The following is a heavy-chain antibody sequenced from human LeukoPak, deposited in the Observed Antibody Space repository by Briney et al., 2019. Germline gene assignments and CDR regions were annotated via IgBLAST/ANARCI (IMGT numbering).Heavy chain of an antibody. CDR2: ISAYNGNT. Sequence: ASVKVSCRTSGYTFTNYIISWVRQAPGQGLEWMGWISAYNGNTNYAQKLQGRVTMTTDTSTSTAYMELRSLRSDDTAVYYCARGRTHRYYYDSSGYYGGAFDIWGQGTIVTVSS. V-gene: IGHV1-18*01. D-gene: IGHD3-22*01. CDR3: ARGRTHRYYYDSSGYYGGAFDI. CDR1: GYTFTNYI. J-gene: IGHJ3*02.